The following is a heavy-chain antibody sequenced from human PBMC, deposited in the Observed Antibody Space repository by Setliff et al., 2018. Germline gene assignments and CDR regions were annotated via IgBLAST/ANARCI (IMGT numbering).Heavy chain of an antibody. CDR2: INTNTGNP. V-gene: IGHV7-4-1*02. Sequence: GASVKVSCKASGYTFTTYAMGWMRQAPGQRLEWMGWINTNTGNPSYAQGFTGRFVFSLDTSVSTAYLQISSLKTEDTAIYYGARASRFGTIVYRGDYYMDVWGKGTTVTVSS. CDR1: GYTFTTYA. D-gene: IGHD3-10*01. J-gene: IGHJ6*03. CDR3: ARASRFGTIVYRGDYYMDV.